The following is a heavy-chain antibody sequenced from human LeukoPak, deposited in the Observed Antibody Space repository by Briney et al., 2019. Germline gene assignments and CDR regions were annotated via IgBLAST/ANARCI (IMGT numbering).Heavy chain of an antibody. V-gene: IGHV4-39*01. J-gene: IGHJ4*02. D-gene: IGHD6-13*01. CDR1: GGSISSTSYY. CDR3: GRIKLDPYSSILY. Sequence: PSETLSLTCTASGGSISSTSYYWGWIRQPPGKGLEWIGSIYYSGSTYYNPSLKSRVTISVDTSKNQFSLNLNSVTASDTAVYYCGRIKLDPYSSILYWGQGTLVTVSS. CDR2: IYYSGST.